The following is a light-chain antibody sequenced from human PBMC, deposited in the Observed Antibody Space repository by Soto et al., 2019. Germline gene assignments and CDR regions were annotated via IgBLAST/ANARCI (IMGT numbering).Light chain of an antibody. CDR1: SSDVGGYNY. V-gene: IGLV2-14*03. J-gene: IGLJ1*01. CDR2: DVS. Sequence: QSVLPQPASVSGSPGQSITISCTGTSSDVGGYNYVSWYQHHPGKAPKLMIYDVSNRPSGVSNRFSGSKSGNTASLTISGLRAEDEAHYYCCSYARSSPYVFGTGTKVTVL. CDR3: CSYARSSPYV.